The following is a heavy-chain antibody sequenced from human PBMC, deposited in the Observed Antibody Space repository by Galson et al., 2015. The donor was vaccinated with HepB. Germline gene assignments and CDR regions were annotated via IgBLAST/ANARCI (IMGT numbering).Heavy chain of an antibody. J-gene: IGHJ4*02. CDR1: GFTFSSYA. D-gene: IGHD6-13*01. Sequence: SLRLSCAASGFTFSSYAMHWVRQAPGKGLEYVSAISSNGGSTYYANSVKGRFTISRDNSKNTLYLQMGSLRAEDMAVYYCARGYSSSWYKPFDYWGQGTLVTVSS. CDR3: ARGYSSSWYKPFDY. V-gene: IGHV3-64*01. CDR2: ISSNGGST.